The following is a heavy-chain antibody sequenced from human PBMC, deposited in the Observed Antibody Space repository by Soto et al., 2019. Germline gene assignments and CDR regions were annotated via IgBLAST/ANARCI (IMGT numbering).Heavy chain of an antibody. CDR3: AKRRGDGYFDL. D-gene: IGHD7-27*01. CDR2: IGGTSGST. Sequence: EVQLLESGGGLVQPGGSLRLSCAASGFTFSDFVMGWVRRAPGTGLEWVSAIGGTSGSTYYADSVKGRFTISRDNSKNTVSLQMSRLRAEDTAIYYCAKRRGDGYFDLWGRGTLVTVSA. CDR1: GFTFSDFV. V-gene: IGHV3-23*01. J-gene: IGHJ2*01.